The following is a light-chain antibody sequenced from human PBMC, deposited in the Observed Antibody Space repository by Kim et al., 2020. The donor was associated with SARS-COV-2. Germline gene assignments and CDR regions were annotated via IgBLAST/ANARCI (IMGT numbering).Light chain of an antibody. V-gene: IGLV3-19*01. J-gene: IGLJ2*01. CDR2: GKN. Sequence: SYELTQDPAVSVALGQTVRITCQGDSLRSYYASWYQQKPGQAPVLVIYGKNNRPSGIPDRFSGSSSGNTASLTITGAQAEDEADYYCNSRDSSGNQLVV. CDR1: SLRSYY. CDR3: NSRDSSGNQLVV.